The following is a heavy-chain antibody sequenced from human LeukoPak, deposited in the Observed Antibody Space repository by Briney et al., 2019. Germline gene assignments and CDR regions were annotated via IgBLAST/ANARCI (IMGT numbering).Heavy chain of an antibody. D-gene: IGHD6-6*01. J-gene: IGHJ4*02. Sequence: GGSLRLSCAGSGLTFSNYAMSWVRQAPGRGLEWVSVISGAGNSEYYADSVKGWFTISRATSENTLYLQMNSMRDEDTAIYFCAKLPRHQSRSSYWGQGTLVTVSS. CDR2: ISGAGNSE. CDR3: AKLPRHQSRSSY. V-gene: IGHV3-23*01. CDR1: GLTFSNYA.